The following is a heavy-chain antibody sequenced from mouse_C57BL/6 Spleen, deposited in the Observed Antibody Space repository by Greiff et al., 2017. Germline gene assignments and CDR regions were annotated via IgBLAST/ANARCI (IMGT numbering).Heavy chain of an antibody. CDR1: GFNIKDYY. Sequence: DVKLVESGAELVKPGASVKLSCTASGFNIKDYYMHWVKQRTEQGLEWIGRIDPEDGETKYAPKFQGKATITADTSSNTAYLQLSSLTSEDTAVYYCARIYDYEVNYYAMDYWGQGTSVTVSS. D-gene: IGHD2-4*01. J-gene: IGHJ4*01. V-gene: IGHV14-2*01. CDR2: IDPEDGET. CDR3: ARIYDYEVNYYAMDY.